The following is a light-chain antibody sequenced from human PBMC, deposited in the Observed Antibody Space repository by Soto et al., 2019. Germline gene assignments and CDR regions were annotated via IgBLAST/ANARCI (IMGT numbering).Light chain of an antibody. CDR2: DVS. Sequence: QSALTQPASVSGSPGQAITISCTGTSSDVGGYNYVSWYQQHPGKAPKLMIYDVSNRPSGVSNRFSGYKSGNTASLTISGLQAEDEADYYCSSYTSSSTPSYVFGPVTKVTVL. CDR3: SSYTSSSTPSYV. CDR1: SSDVGGYNY. J-gene: IGLJ1*01. V-gene: IGLV2-14*01.